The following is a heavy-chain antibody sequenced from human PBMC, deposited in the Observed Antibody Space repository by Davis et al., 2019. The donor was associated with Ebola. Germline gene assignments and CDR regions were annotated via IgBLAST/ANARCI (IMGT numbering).Heavy chain of an antibody. J-gene: IGHJ6*02. CDR1: GFTFNKYE. V-gene: IGHV3-48*03. CDR2: ISDSGSTT. D-gene: IGHD2-2*01. Sequence: GGSLRLSCAASGFTFNKYEMNWVRQAPGKGLEWISYISDSGSTTYYTDSVKGRFTISRDNAKNSLYLQMNSLRGEDTAVYYCVRDTSHQLPHWLYYFYGMDVWGQGTTVTVSS. CDR3: VRDTSHQLPHWLYYFYGMDV.